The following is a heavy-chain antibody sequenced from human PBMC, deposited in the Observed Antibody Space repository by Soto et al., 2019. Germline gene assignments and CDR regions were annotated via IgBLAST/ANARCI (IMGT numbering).Heavy chain of an antibody. J-gene: IGHJ4*02. V-gene: IGHV1-3*01. D-gene: IGHD2-15*01. Sequence: ASVKVSCKASGYTFTSYAMHWVRQAPGQRLEWMAWINAGNGNTKYSQKFQGRVTITTDTYASTAYMELSSLRSEDMAVYYCAREYCTGGNCYSSFDYWGQGTLVTVAS. CDR2: INAGNGNT. CDR1: GYTFTSYA. CDR3: AREYCTGGNCYSSFDY.